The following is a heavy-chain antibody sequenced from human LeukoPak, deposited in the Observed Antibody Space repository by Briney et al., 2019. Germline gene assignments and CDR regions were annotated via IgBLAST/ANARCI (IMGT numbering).Heavy chain of an antibody. CDR1: RFTFSTYS. CDR2: ISSSSYI. CDR3: ARDELKVKSFDP. Sequence: GGSLRLSCAASRFTFSTYSMNWVRQAPGKGLEWVSSISSSSYIYYADSVKGRFTISRDNAKNSLYLQMNSLRAEDTAVYYCARDELKVKSFDPWGQGTLVTVSS. D-gene: IGHD3-22*01. V-gene: IGHV3-21*01. J-gene: IGHJ5*02.